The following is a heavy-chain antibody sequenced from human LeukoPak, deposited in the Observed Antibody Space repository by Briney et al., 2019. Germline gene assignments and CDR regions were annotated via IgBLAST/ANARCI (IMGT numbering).Heavy chain of an antibody. CDR3: ARDQEGFDY. J-gene: IGHJ4*02. CDR1: GYTFTGYY. CDR2: IYPRDGST. V-gene: IGHV1-46*01. Sequence: VASVKVSCKASGYTFTGYYMHWVRQAPGQGLEWMGMIYPRDGSTSYAQKFQGRVTVTRDTSTSTVHMELSGLRSEDTAVYYCARDQEGFDYWGRGTLVTVSS.